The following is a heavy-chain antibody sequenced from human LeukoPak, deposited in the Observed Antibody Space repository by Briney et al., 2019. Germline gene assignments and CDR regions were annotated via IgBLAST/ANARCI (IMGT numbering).Heavy chain of an antibody. Sequence: GGSLRLSCAASGFTFSSYEMNWVRQAPGKGLEWVANIKQDGSEKYYVDSVKGRFTISRDNAKNSLYLQMNSLRAEDTAVYYCARGGYSYGSYWGQGTLVTVSS. CDR2: IKQDGSEK. V-gene: IGHV3-7*01. J-gene: IGHJ4*02. D-gene: IGHD5-18*01. CDR3: ARGGYSYGSY. CDR1: GFTFSSYE.